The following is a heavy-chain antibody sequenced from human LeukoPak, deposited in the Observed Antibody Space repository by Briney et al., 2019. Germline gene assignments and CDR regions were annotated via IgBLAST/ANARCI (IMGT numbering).Heavy chain of an antibody. D-gene: IGHD5-12*01. CDR1: GFIFSDHY. J-gene: IGHJ4*02. Sequence: GGSLRLSCAVSGFIFSDHYMDWVRHAPGKGLVWVSRIDADGSSATYADSVKGRFTISRDNAKNTLYLQMNSLRTEDTAVYYCAREGGYDPFEHWGQGTLVTVSS. V-gene: IGHV3-74*01. CDR2: IDADGSSA. CDR3: AREGGYDPFEH.